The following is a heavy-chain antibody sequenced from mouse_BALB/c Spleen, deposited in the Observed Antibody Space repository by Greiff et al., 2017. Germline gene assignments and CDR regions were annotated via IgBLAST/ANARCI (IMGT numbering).Heavy chain of an antibody. D-gene: IGHD3-1*01. V-gene: IGHV5-15*02. Sequence: EVMLVESGGGLVRPGGSRKLSCAASGFTFSDYGMAWVRQAPGKGPEWVAFISNLAYSIYYADTVTGRFTISRENAKNTLYLEMSSLRSEDTAMYYCAREAARATFAYWGQGTLVTVSA. CDR1: GFTFSDYG. J-gene: IGHJ3*01. CDR3: AREAARATFAY. CDR2: ISNLAYSI.